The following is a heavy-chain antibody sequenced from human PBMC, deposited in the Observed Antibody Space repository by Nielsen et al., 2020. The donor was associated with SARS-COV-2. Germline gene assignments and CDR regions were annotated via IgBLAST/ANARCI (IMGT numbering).Heavy chain of an antibody. D-gene: IGHD2-2*01. CDR3: ARGDLVVVPSPILGLGPFFYYFYLDV. CDR2: VSHSGSI. CDR1: GGSVSSNDW. V-gene: IGHV4-4*02. Sequence: SETLSLTCAVSGGSVSSNDWWTWVRQSPGRGLEWIGEVSHSGSINYNASLKSRVTLSMDKSKRQFYLRLTSVSAADTAVYFCARGDLVVVPSPILGLGPFFYYFYLDVWGKGTTVIVSS. J-gene: IGHJ6*03.